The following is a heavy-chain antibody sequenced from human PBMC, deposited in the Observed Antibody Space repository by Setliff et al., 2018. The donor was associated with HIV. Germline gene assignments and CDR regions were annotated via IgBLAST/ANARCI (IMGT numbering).Heavy chain of an antibody. CDR1: GYTFTDYY. D-gene: IGHD6-19*01. V-gene: IGHV1-69-2*01. J-gene: IGHJ4*02. Sequence: GASVKVSCKASGYTFTDYYMHWVRQAPGKGLEWMGRVDPKGGGAIYAEKFQGRVTISADTSTDTAYMEPSSLRSEDTAVYYCATVHISIGWFYWGQGTLVTVSS. CDR3: ATVHISIGWFY. CDR2: VDPKGGGA.